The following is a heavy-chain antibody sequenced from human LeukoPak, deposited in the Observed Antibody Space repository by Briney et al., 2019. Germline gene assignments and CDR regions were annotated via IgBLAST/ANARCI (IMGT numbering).Heavy chain of an antibody. Sequence: SETLSLTCAVYGGSFSGYYWSWIRQPPGKGLEWIGEINHSGSTNYNPSLTSRVTISVDTSKNQFSLKLSSVTAADTAVYYCARMYYYDSSGPYYYYYGMDVWGQGTTVTVSS. CDR3: ARMYYYDSSGPYYYYYGMDV. CDR2: INHSGST. D-gene: IGHD3-22*01. CDR1: GGSFSGYY. V-gene: IGHV4-34*01. J-gene: IGHJ6*02.